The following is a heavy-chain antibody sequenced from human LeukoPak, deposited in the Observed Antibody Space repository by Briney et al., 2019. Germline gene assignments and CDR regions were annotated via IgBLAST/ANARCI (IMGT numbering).Heavy chain of an antibody. Sequence: GASVYVSRKASGYTFTGYYMHWVRHGPAQGLGWMGWINPNSGGTNYAQKLQGRVTMTTDTSTSTAYMELRSLRSDDTAVYYCARAAGYYDSSARVSYYYYGMDVWGQGITVTVSS. CDR3: ARAAGYYDSSARVSYYYYGMDV. D-gene: IGHD3-22*01. CDR2: INPNSGGT. CDR1: GYTFTGYY. V-gene: IGHV1-2*02. J-gene: IGHJ6*02.